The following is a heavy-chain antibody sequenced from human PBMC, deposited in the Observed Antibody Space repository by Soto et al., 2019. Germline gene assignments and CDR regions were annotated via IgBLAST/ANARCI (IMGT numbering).Heavy chain of an antibody. J-gene: IGHJ4*02. D-gene: IGHD5-12*01. CDR1: GFTFSSYA. Sequence: EVQLFDSGGALVQSGGSLRLSCAASGFTFSSYAMSWVRQTPEKGLDWVPALSGTGGGGGTYHADSVKGRFSISRDDSKNTLYLQMKSLRPEDTAIYYCVKGSAAYCRGSCGYGLDNWGRGTLVAVSS. CDR3: VKGSAAYCRGSCGYGLDN. V-gene: IGHV3-23*01. CDR2: LSGTGGGGGT.